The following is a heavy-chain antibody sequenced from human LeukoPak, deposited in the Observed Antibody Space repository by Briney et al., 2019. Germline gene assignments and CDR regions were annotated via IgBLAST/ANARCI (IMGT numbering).Heavy chain of an antibody. Sequence: SETLSLTCTVSGGSISSYYWSWIRQPPGKGLEWIGYIYYSGSTNYNPSLKSRVTISVDTSKNQFSLKLSSVTAADTAVYYCARGYCSSTSCPFDYGGQGTLVTVSS. V-gene: IGHV4-59*01. CDR3: ARGYCSSTSCPFDY. CDR1: GGSISSYY. CDR2: IYYSGST. J-gene: IGHJ4*02. D-gene: IGHD2-2*01.